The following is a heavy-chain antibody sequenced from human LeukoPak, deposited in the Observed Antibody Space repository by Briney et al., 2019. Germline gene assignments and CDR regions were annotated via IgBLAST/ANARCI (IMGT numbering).Heavy chain of an antibody. CDR2: IRSDGNNK. CDR1: AFTFSRYG. V-gene: IGHV3-30*02. Sequence: PGGSLRLSCAASAFTFSRYGMHWVRQAPGKGLEWVALIRSDGNNKYYADSVKGRFTISRDNSKNTLSLQMNNLRTEDTAVYYCAKDRYGSGSDTPWGQGTLVTVSS. D-gene: IGHD3-10*01. CDR3: AKDRYGSGSDTP. J-gene: IGHJ5*02.